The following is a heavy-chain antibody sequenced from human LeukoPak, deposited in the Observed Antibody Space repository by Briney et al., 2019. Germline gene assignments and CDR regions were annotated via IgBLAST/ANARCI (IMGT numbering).Heavy chain of an antibody. CDR1: GFTFSNYA. Sequence: GGSLRLSCAASGFTFSNYAMTWVRQAPGKGLEWVSATTASGGSTYYADSVKGRFTIFRDNSKNTLYLQMNSLRAEDTAVYYCAGDSTNYYYFDYWGHGTLVTVSS. CDR3: AGDSTNYYYFDY. CDR2: TTASGGST. D-gene: IGHD2/OR15-2a*01. J-gene: IGHJ4*01. V-gene: IGHV3-23*01.